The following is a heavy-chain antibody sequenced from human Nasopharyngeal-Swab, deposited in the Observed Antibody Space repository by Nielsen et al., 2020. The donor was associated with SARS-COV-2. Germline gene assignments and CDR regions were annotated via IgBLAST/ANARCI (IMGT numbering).Heavy chain of an antibody. D-gene: IGHD6-19*01. J-gene: IGHJ3*02. CDR1: GGSISSGGYY. Sequence: SETLSLTCTVSGGSISSGGYYWSWIRQHPGKGLEWIGYIYYSGSTNYNPSLKSRVTISVDTSKNQFSLKLSSVTAADTAVYYCVLSSGGVSDAFDIWGQGTMVTVSS. CDR2: IYYSGST. CDR3: VLSSGGVSDAFDI. V-gene: IGHV4-61*08.